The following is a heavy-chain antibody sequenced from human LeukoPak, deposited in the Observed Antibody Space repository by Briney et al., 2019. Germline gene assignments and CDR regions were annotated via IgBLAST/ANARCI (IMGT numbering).Heavy chain of an antibody. D-gene: IGHD5-18*01. V-gene: IGHV4-4*07. CDR1: GGSISSYY. CDR3: AREGAGGTAQDAFDI. Sequence: SETLSLTCTVSGGSISSYYWSWIRQPAGKGLEWIGRIYTSGSTNYNPSLKSRVTMSVDTSKNQFSLKLSSVTAADTAVYYCAREGAGGTAQDAFDIWGQGTMVTVSS. CDR2: IYTSGST. J-gene: IGHJ3*02.